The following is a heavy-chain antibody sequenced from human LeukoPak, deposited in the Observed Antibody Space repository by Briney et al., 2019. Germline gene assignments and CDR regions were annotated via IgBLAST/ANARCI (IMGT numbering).Heavy chain of an antibody. J-gene: IGHJ6*04. CDR2: ISSSGSTI. V-gene: IGHV3-48*03. CDR1: GFTFSSYE. Sequence: GGSLRLSCAASGFTFSSYEMNWVRQAPGKGLEWVSYISSSGSTIYYADSVKGRFTISRDNAKNSLYLQMNSLRAEDTAVYYCARDPLPYCSGGGCYPVWGRGTTVTVSS. D-gene: IGHD2-15*01. CDR3: ARDPLPYCSGGGCYPV.